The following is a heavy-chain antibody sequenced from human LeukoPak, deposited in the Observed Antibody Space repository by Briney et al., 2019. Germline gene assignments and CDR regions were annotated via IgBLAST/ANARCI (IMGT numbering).Heavy chain of an antibody. V-gene: IGHV1-8*01. Sequence: GASVKVSCKASGYTFASYDINRVRQATGHRLEWIGWMNPNSGNTGYAQKFQGRVTMTRDTSINTAYMELSNLRSEDTAVYYCARSTDSSAPYYYYHMDVWGEGTTVTVSS. J-gene: IGHJ6*03. CDR3: ARSTDSSAPYYYYHMDV. CDR1: GYTFASYD. CDR2: MNPNSGNT. D-gene: IGHD6-6*01.